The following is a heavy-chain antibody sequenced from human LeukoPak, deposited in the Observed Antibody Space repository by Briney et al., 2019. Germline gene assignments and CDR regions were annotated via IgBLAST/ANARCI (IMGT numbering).Heavy chain of an antibody. Sequence: GASVKVSCKASGYTFTGYYMHWVRQAPGQGLEWMGWINPNSGGTNYAQKFQGRVTMTRDTSISTAYMELSRLRSDDTAVYYRARDSTNDYFRYGGKIRTTNWFDPWGQGTLVTVSS. V-gene: IGHV1-2*02. CDR2: INPNSGGT. D-gene: IGHD4-23*01. CDR3: ARDSTNDYFRYGGKIRTTNWFDP. J-gene: IGHJ5*02. CDR1: GYTFTGYY.